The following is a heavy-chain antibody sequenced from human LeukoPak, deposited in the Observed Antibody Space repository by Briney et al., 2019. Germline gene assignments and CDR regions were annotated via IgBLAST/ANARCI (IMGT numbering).Heavy chain of an antibody. D-gene: IGHD3-22*01. J-gene: IGHJ6*02. Sequence: PGGSLRLSCAASGFTFSSYSMNWVRQAPGKGLEWVSSISSSSSYMYYADSVKGRFTISRDNAKNSLYLQMNSLRAEDTAVYYCARDKYYYDSSGYYPPYYGMDVWGQGTTVTVSS. V-gene: IGHV3-21*01. CDR3: ARDKYYYDSSGYYPPYYGMDV. CDR1: GFTFSSYS. CDR2: ISSSSSYM.